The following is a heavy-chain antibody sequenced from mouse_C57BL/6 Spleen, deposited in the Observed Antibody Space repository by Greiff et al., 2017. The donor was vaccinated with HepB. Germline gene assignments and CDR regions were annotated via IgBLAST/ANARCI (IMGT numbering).Heavy chain of an antibody. CDR3: ARDEDDSYSWFAY. V-gene: IGHV5-4*01. Sequence: EVKVEESGGGLVKPGGSLKLSCAASGFTFSSYAMSWVRQTPEKRLEWVATISDGGSYTYYPDNVKGRFTISRDNAKNNLYLQMSHLKSEDTAMYYCARDEDDSYSWFAYWGQGTLVTVSA. CDR2: ISDGGSYT. D-gene: IGHD2-3*01. CDR1: GFTFSSYA. J-gene: IGHJ3*01.